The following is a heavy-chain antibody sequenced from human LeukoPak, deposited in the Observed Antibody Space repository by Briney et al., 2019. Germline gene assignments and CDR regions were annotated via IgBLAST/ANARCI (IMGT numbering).Heavy chain of an antibody. CDR1: GATFSGYW. V-gene: IGHV3-74*01. Sequence: PGGSLRLSCVGSGATFSGYWMNWVRQDPGKGLVWVSRIHSDGSSTTYTDSVKGRFTIARDNAKNTLYLQMNSLRAEDTAVYYCIRETRGSGYNWGQGTLVTVSS. J-gene: IGHJ4*02. D-gene: IGHD3-3*01. CDR2: IHSDGSST. CDR3: IRETRGSGYN.